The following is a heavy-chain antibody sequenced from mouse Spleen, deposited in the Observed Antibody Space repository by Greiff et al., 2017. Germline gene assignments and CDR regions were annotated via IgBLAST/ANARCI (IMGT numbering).Heavy chain of an antibody. Sequence: QVQLQQPGAELVKPGASVKLSCKASGYTFTSYWMQWVKQRPGQGLEWIGEIDPSDSYTNYNQKFKGKATLTVDTSSSTAYMQLSSLTSEDSAVYYCARSDGRGGFDYWGQGTTLTVSS. V-gene: IGHV1-50*01. CDR2: IDPSDSYT. D-gene: IGHD1-1*01. CDR3: ARSDGRGGFDY. CDR1: GYTFTSYW. J-gene: IGHJ2*01.